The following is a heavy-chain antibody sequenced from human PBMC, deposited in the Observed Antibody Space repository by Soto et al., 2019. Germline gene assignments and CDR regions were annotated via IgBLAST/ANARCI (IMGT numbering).Heavy chain of an antibody. V-gene: IGHV3-30*18. CDR3: AKDRGGDCPDNSCYFGADY. CDR1: GFTFSSYG. J-gene: IGHJ4*02. CDR2: ISDTGSSH. Sequence: GGSLRLSCVGSGFTFSSYGMHWVRQAPGKGLECVAVISDTGSSHYYAASVEGRFTISRENSKNTLSLHMDRLRVEDTAVYYCAKDRGGDCPDNSCYFGADYWGQGTPVTVSS. D-gene: IGHD2-2*01.